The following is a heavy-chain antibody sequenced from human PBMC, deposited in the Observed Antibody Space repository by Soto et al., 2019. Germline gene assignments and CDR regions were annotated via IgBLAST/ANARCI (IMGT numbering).Heavy chain of an antibody. Sequence: EVQLLESGGGLVQPGGSLRLSCAASGFTFSSYAMSWVRQAPGKGLEWVSAISGSGGSTYYADSVKGRFTISRDNSKNTLYLQMNSLRAEDTAVYYCAKGGGERYSSSWYGPQVDYWGQGTLVTVSS. CDR2: ISGSGGST. CDR3: AKGGGERYSSSWYGPQVDY. CDR1: GFTFSSYA. J-gene: IGHJ4*02. V-gene: IGHV3-23*01. D-gene: IGHD6-13*01.